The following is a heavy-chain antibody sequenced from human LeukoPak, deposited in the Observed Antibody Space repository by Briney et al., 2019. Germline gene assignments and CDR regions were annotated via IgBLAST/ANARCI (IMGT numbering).Heavy chain of an antibody. CDR2: INHSGST. V-gene: IGHV4-34*01. J-gene: IGHJ5*02. D-gene: IGHD3-16*02. CDR3: ARRKPYYVWGSYRPWFDP. CDR1: GGSFSGYY. Sequence: PSETLSLTCAVYGGSFSGYYWSWIRQPPGKGLEWIGEINHSGSTNYNPSLKSRVTISVDTSKNQFSLKLSSVPAADTAVYYCARRKPYYVWGSYRPWFDPWGQGTLVTVSS.